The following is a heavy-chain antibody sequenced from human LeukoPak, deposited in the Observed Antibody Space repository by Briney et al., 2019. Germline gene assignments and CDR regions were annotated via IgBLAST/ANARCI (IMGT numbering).Heavy chain of an antibody. CDR1: GFTFSSYA. V-gene: IGHV3-23*01. CDR2: ISGSGGST. CDR3: AKGGPAASTLYYYYYYGMDV. Sequence: PGGSLRLSCAASGFTFSSYAMSWVRQAPGKGLEWVSAISGSGGSTYYADSVKGRFTISRDNSKNTLCLQMNSLRAEDTAVYYCAKGGPAASTLYYYYYYGMDVWGQGTTVTVSS. D-gene: IGHD2-2*01. J-gene: IGHJ6*02.